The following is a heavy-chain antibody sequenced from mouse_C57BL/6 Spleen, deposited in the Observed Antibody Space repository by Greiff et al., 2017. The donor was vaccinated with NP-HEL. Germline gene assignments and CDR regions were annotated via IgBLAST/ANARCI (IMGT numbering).Heavy chain of an antibody. J-gene: IGHJ4*01. Sequence: ESGPGLVKPSQSLSLTCSVTGYSITSGYYWNWIRQFPGNKLEWMGYISYDGSNNYNPSLKNRISITRDTSKNQFFLKLNSVTTEDTATYYCARYYGNYGAMDYWGQGTSVTVSS. V-gene: IGHV3-6*01. D-gene: IGHD2-1*01. CDR2: ISYDGSN. CDR1: GYSITSGYY. CDR3: ARYYGNYGAMDY.